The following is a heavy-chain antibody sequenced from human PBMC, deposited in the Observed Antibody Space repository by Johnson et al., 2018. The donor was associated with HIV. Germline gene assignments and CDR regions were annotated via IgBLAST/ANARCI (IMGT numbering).Heavy chain of an antibody. Sequence: VHLVESGGGLVQPGGSLRLSCAASGFTFSSYWMHWVRQAPGKGLVWVSRINSDGSSTSYAESVKGRLTISRDNAKTTLYLQMNSLGAEDTAVYYCARVEQLLVPDSEDPFDIWGQGTMVTVSS. CDR3: ARVEQLLVPDSEDPFDI. D-gene: IGHD6-19*01. CDR2: INSDGSST. J-gene: IGHJ3*02. V-gene: IGHV3-74*02. CDR1: GFTFSSYW.